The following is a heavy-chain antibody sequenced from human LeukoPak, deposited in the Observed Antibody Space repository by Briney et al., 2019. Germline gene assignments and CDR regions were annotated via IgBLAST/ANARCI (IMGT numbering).Heavy chain of an antibody. D-gene: IGHD3-10*01. CDR3: ASSLINGSGSYTFDY. Sequence: PSETLSLTCAVSGYSISSGYYWGWIRQPPGKGLEWIGSIYHSGSTYYNPSLKSRVTISVDTSKNQFSLKLSSVTAADTALYYCASSLINGSGSYTFDYWGQGTLVTVSS. CDR2: IYHSGST. J-gene: IGHJ4*02. V-gene: IGHV4-38-2*01. CDR1: GYSISSGYY.